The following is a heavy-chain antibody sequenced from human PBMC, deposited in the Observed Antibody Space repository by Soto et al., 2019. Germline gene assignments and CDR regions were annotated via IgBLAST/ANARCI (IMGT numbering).Heavy chain of an antibody. V-gene: IGHV3-30*18. CDR2: IANDGRSE. CDR1: GLTFSAAG. J-gene: IGHJ4*02. Sequence: QVQLVESGGGVVQPGMSLRLSCAASGLTFSAAGMHWVRQAPGKGLEWVAFIANDGRSESYADSLKGRFTISRDNSQNRLYLQMNGLRAEDTAVYYCAKDKGRTAIDYWGQGTLVSVSS. CDR3: AKDKGRTAIDY.